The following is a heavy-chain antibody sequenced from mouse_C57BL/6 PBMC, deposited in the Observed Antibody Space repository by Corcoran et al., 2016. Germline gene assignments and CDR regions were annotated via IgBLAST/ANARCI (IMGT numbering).Heavy chain of an antibody. Sequence: EVQLQQSGPELVKPGASVKISCKASGYTFTDYYMNWVKQSHGKSLEWIGDINPNNGGTSYNQKFKGKATLTVDKSSSTAYMELRSLTSEDSAVYYCAIPHDYDGMDYWGQGTSVTVSS. CDR2: INPNNGGT. CDR1: GYTFTDYY. V-gene: IGHV1-26*01. CDR3: AIPHDYDGMDY. J-gene: IGHJ4*01.